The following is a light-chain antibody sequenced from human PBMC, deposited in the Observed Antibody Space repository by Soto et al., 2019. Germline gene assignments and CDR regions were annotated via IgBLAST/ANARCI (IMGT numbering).Light chain of an antibody. Sequence: QSGLTQPPSVSGSPGQRVTISCTGTSSNIGACNDVYWYQQHPRTAPKLLIYEDTSRLSGVPDRFSASKSGTTASLAITGLQAEDEADYYCRSYESSSSASLVFGAGTKVTVL. V-gene: IGLV1-40*01. CDR2: EDT. CDR1: SSNIGACND. CDR3: RSYESSSSASLV. J-gene: IGLJ2*01.